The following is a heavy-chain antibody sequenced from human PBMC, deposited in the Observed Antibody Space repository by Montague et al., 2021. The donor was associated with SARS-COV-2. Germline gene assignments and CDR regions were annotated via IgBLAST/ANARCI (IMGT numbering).Heavy chain of an antibody. Sequence: SETLSLTCAVSGHPIASSSWWSWVRQSPGNGLEWIGEIYHSGKTNYNPSLKSRLTMSVDKSKNQFSLKLTSVTAADTAVYYCARGVGIPSSTPQYYYYGMDEWGQGTTVTVSS. CDR2: IYHSGKT. V-gene: IGHV4-4*02. CDR3: ARGVGIPSSTPQYYYYGMDE. CDR1: GHPIASSSW. J-gene: IGHJ6*02. D-gene: IGHD2-2*01.